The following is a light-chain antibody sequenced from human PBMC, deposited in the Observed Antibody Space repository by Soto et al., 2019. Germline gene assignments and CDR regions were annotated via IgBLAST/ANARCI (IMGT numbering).Light chain of an antibody. CDR3: QQYNNWPPIT. CDR2: GAS. Sequence: EIVLTQSPGTLSLSQGDRATLSCRASQTVSNNYLAWCQQKPGQXPRXIMYGASTRATGIPARFSGSVSGTEFTLTISSLQSEDFAVYYCQQYNNWPPITFGQGTRLEIK. J-gene: IGKJ5*01. CDR1: QTVSNN. V-gene: IGKV3-15*01.